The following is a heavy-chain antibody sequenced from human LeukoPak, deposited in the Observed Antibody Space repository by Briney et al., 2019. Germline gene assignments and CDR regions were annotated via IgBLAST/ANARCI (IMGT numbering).Heavy chain of an antibody. V-gene: IGHV3-11*04. CDR3: ARVDYDRSGEDANAEYFQH. CDR2: ISSTAYTI. D-gene: IGHD3-22*01. CDR1: GFTFSDSY. J-gene: IGHJ1*01. Sequence: GGSLRLSCAASGFTFSDSYMTWIRQAPGKGLEWVSYISSTAYTIFYADSVKGRFTISGDNAKNSLYLQMNSLRAEDTAIYYCARVDYDRSGEDANAEYFQHWGQGTLVTVSS.